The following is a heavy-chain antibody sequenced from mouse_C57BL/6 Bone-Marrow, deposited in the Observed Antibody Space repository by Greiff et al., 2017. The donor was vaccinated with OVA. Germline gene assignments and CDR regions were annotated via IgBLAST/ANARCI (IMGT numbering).Heavy chain of an antibody. Sequence: EVQLQQSGPELVKPGASVKISCKASGYSFTGYYMNWVKQSPEKSLEWIGEINPSTGGTTYNQKFKAKATLTVDKSSSTAYMQLKSLTSEDSAVYYCARRYYGYVGDYWGQGTSVTVSS. D-gene: IGHD2-2*01. CDR1: GYSFTGYY. CDR3: ARRYYGYVGDY. J-gene: IGHJ4*01. CDR2: INPSTGGT. V-gene: IGHV1-42*01.